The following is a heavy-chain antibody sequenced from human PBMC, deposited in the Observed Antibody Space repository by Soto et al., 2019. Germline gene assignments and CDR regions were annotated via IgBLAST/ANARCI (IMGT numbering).Heavy chain of an antibody. J-gene: IGHJ4*02. Sequence: QVQLVESGGGVVQPGRSLRLSCAASGFTFSSHGIHWVRQAPDKGLEWVAVIWYDGSNKYYADSVKGRFTISRDNSNNMLYLEMNRLRVEDTAIYYCARWGNWKVADNWGQGTLVTVSS. CDR2: IWYDGSNK. V-gene: IGHV3-33*01. CDR3: ARWGNWKVADN. D-gene: IGHD3-16*01. CDR1: GFTFSSHG.